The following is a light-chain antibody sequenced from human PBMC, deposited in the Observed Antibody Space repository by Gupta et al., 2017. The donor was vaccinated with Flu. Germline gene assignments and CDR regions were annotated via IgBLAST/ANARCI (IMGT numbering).Light chain of an antibody. CDR3: QNYGSTPT. CDR2: GAS. Sequence: ELVLTQSPGTLSLSPGERATLSCRASKSVSSSYLSWFQQKPGQAPRLLIYGASTRATGIPDMFSGRWSGTDFALTISRLEPEDFAVYHCQNYGSTPTFGQGTKMEIK. CDR1: KSVSSSY. V-gene: IGKV3-20*01. J-gene: IGKJ1*01.